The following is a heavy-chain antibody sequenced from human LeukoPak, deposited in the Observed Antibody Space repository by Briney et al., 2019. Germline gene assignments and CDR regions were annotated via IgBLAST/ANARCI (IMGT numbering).Heavy chain of an antibody. CDR3: ARDQFSMVVRSAFAI. CDR2: IRSDSSTK. D-gene: IGHD3-10*01. V-gene: IGHV3-48*01. J-gene: IGHJ3*02. CDR1: GFSISNYG. Sequence: GGSLRLSCAGSGFSISNYGMNLVCQAPGKGLEWLSYIRSDSSTKNYADSVEGRFTISRDNAQNTLDLQMNSLRAEDTAVYYCARDQFSMVVRSAFAIWGQGTMVTVSS.